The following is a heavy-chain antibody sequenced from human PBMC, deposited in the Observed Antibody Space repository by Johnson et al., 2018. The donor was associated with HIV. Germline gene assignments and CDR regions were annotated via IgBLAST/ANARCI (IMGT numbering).Heavy chain of an antibody. Sequence: VQLVESGGGLVQPGRSLRLSCAASGFTFDDYAMHWVRQAPGKGLEWVSGISWNSGSIGYADSVKGRFTISRDNAKNSLYLQMNSLRAEDTAVYYCARAWSLGAFDIWGQGTMVTVSS. CDR3: ARAWSLGAFDI. D-gene: IGHD2-15*01. CDR1: GFTFDDYA. J-gene: IGHJ3*02. V-gene: IGHV3-9*01. CDR2: ISWNSGSI.